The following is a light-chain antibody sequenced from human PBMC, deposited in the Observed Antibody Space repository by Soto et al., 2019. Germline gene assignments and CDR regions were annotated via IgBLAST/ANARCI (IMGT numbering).Light chain of an antibody. CDR2: GAS. Sequence: EIVLTQSPGTLSLSPGERDTLSCRASQSVISSRLAWYQQKSGQAHRLLMYGASSRATGIPDRFSGSGSGTDFTLTINRLEPEDFGVYYCQQYRRSPPLTFGGGTKVEIK. V-gene: IGKV3-20*01. CDR1: QSVISSR. J-gene: IGKJ4*01. CDR3: QQYRRSPPLT.